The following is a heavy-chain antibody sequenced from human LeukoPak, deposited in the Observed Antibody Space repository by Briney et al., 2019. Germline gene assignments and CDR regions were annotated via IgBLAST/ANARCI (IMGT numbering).Heavy chain of an antibody. V-gene: IGHV3-15*01. J-gene: IGHJ4*02. Sequence: GGSLRLSCAASGFTFSNAWMSWVRQAPGKGLEWVGRIKSKTDGGTTDYAAPVKGRFTISRDDSKNTLYLQMNSLKTEDTAVYYCTTCITMVRTRLADENFDYWGQGTLVTVSS. D-gene: IGHD3-10*01. CDR1: GFTFSNAW. CDR2: IKSKTDGGTT. CDR3: TTCITMVRTRLADENFDY.